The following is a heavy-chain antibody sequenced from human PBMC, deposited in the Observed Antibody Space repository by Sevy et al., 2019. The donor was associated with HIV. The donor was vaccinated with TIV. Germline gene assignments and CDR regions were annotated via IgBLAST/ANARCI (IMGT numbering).Heavy chain of an antibody. Sequence: GGSLRLSCAASGFTFSNYAMGWVRQAPGKGPEWVSTISTSSSSTYYADSGKGRFTISRDNSKNTLSLQMNSLRADDTAVYPCAKDPANLNYYDSSGSLFDNWGQRNLVTVSS. V-gene: IGHV3-23*01. CDR3: AKDPANLNYYDSSGSLFDN. D-gene: IGHD3-22*01. CDR1: GFTFSNYA. CDR2: ISTSSSST. J-gene: IGHJ4*02.